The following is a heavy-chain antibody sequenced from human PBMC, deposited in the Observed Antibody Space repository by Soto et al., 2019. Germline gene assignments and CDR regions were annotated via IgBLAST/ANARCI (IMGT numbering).Heavy chain of an antibody. CDR1: RFSLSTHGVG. CDR3: AHRRPGSWNFDS. J-gene: IGHJ4*02. Sequence: QITLKESGPTLVKPTQTLTLTCTFSRFSLSTHGVGVGWIRQPPGKALEWLALIYWDDDKRYSPSLKSRLTITKDTSKNQVVLTLTNMDPVDTATYYCAHRRPGSWNFDSWGQGTLVTVSS. D-gene: IGHD1-1*01. CDR2: IYWDDDK. V-gene: IGHV2-5*02.